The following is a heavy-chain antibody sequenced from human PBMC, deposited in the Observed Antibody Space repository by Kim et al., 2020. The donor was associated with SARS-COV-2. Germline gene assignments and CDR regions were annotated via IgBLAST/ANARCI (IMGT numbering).Heavy chain of an antibody. CDR1: GFTFSPNA. CDR3: AKDLWGFSGNDY. V-gene: IGHV3-23*01. CDR2: IGGDEKT. Sequence: GGSLRLSCAASGFTFSPNAMNWVRQAPGKGLEWVAGIGGDEKTYYADSVKGRFTISRDNSKNTLYLQMNSVRAEDTARNYGAKDLWGFSGNDYWGQGTLV. J-gene: IGHJ4*02. D-gene: IGHD3-10*01.